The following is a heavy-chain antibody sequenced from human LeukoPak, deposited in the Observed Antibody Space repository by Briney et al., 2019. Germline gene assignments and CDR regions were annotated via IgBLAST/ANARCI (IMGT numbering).Heavy chain of an antibody. Sequence: PSETLSLTCSVSGVAISSYYWSWIRQPPGKGLEWIGYFHNSGTSTYNPSLKSRVTISADTSKNQFSLKLSSVTAADTAVYYCARTITPFEYDSGGYFDYWGQGTLVTVSS. CDR1: GVAISSYY. V-gene: IGHV4-59*08. D-gene: IGHD3-22*01. CDR2: FHNSGTS. CDR3: ARTITPFEYDSGGYFDY. J-gene: IGHJ4*02.